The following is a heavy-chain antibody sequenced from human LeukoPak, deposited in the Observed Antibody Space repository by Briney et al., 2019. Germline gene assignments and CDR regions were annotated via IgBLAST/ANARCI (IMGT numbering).Heavy chain of an antibody. CDR2: ISWNSGSI. CDR1: GFTVSSNY. D-gene: IGHD3/OR15-3a*01. CDR3: AKDMDPYGMDV. J-gene: IGHJ6*02. Sequence: PGGSLRLSCVASGFTVSSNYMSWVRQAPGKGLEWVSGISWNSGSIGYADSVKGRFTISRDNAKNSLYQQMNSLRGEDTALYYCAKDMDPYGMDVWGQGTTVTVPS. V-gene: IGHV3-9*01.